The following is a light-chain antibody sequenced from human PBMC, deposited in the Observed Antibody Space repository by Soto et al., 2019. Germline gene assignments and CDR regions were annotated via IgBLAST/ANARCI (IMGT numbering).Light chain of an antibody. CDR1: SSNIGANFD. J-gene: IGLJ2*01. V-gene: IGLV1-40*01. Sequence: QSVLTQPPSGSGAPGQRVTISCTGNSSNIGANFDVHWYQQFPGIAPKVLIFGNNIRPSGVPDRFSASKSGTSASLAITGLQAEDEAVYFCRSRDNRMAGSLAFGGGTKLTVL. CDR2: GNN. CDR3: RSRDNRMAGSLA.